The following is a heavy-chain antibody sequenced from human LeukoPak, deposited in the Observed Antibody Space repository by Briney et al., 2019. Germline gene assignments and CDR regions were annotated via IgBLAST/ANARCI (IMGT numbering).Heavy chain of an antibody. D-gene: IGHD3-22*01. CDR3: ASTRYYDSSGYYLGEDY. CDR2: IYTSGST. Sequence: SQTLSLTCTVSGGSISSGSYYWSWIRQPAGKGLEWIGRIYTSGSTNYNPSLKSRVTIPVDTSKNQFSLKLSSVTAADTAVYYCASTRYYDSSGYYLGEDYWGQGTLVTVSS. V-gene: IGHV4-61*02. CDR1: GGSISSGSYY. J-gene: IGHJ4*02.